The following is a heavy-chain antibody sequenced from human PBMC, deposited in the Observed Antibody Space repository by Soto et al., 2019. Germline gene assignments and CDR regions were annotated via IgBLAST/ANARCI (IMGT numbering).Heavy chain of an antibody. CDR1: GSSIITDFL. D-gene: IGHD1-1*01. J-gene: IGHJ4*02. CDR3: SRSRGSHLPTSE. CDR2: IYHTGIT. V-gene: IGHV4-38-2*01. Sequence: SETLSLTCAVSGSSIITDFLWGSVRQTPGKGLEWIGSIYHTGITDYNPSLKSRVTLSVDASKNEFSLTLTSVTAADTAIYFCSRSRGSHLPTSEWGRGTLGTISS.